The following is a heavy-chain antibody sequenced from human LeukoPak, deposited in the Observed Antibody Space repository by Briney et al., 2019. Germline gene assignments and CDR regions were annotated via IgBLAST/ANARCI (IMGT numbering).Heavy chain of an antibody. D-gene: IGHD1-26*01. CDR2: IHTSGAS. V-gene: IGHV4-4*09. CDR3: ARLGSYHDF. Sequence: PSETLSLTCTASGASISNYYWSWIRQTPEKGLEWMGHIHTSGASRYYPSLESRLTLSIDTYSNHLPLKLPSVTDADTAVYLCARLGSYHDFWGQGALVTVSS. CDR1: GASISNYY. J-gene: IGHJ4*02.